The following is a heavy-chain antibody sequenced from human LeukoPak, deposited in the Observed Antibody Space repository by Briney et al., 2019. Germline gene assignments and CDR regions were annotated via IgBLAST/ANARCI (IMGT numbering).Heavy chain of an antibody. Sequence: GRSLRLSCAASGFTFSSYGMHWVRQAPGTGLEWVAVISYDGSNKYYADSVKGRFTISRDNSKNTVYLQVNSLRAEDTAVYYCAKELVGSGYADWGQGTLVTVSS. V-gene: IGHV3-30*18. CDR1: GFTFSSYG. J-gene: IGHJ4*02. CDR3: AKELVGSGYAD. CDR2: ISYDGSNK. D-gene: IGHD5-12*01.